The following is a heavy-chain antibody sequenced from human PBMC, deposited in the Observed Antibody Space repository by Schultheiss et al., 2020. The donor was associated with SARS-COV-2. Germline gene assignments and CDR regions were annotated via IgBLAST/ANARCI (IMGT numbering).Heavy chain of an antibody. CDR2: IYYSGST. CDR3: ARSLKYYDFWSAHRGWSGGY. V-gene: IGHV4-39*01. D-gene: IGHD3-3*01. J-gene: IGHJ4*02. Sequence: SETLSLTCTVSGGSISSSSYYWGWIRQPPGKGLEWIGSIYYSGSTYYNPSLKSRVTISVDTSKNQFSLKLSSVTAADTAVYYCARSLKYYDFWSAHRGWSGGYWGQGTLVTVSS. CDR1: GGSISSSSYY.